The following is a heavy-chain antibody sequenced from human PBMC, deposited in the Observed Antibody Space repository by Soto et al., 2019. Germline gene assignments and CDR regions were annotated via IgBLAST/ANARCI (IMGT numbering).Heavy chain of an antibody. CDR3: ARVGYSYGRPFDY. CDR2: IIPIFGTA. D-gene: IGHD5-18*01. V-gene: IGHV1-69*13. J-gene: IGHJ4*02. CDR1: GGTFSSYA. Sequence: SVKVSCKASGGTFSSYAISWVRQAPGQGLEWMGGIIPIFGTANYAQKFQGRVTITADESTSTAYMELSSLRSEDTAVYYCARVGYSYGRPFDYWGQGTLVTVPS.